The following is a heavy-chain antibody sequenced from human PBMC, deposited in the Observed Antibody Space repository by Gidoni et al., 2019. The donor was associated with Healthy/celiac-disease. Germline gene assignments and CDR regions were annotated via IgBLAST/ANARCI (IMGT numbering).Heavy chain of an antibody. Sequence: QVQLVESGGGVVQPGRSLRLSCAASGFTFSSYGMHWVRQAPGKGLEWVAVIWYDGSNKYYADSVNGRFTISRDNSKNTLYLQMNSLRAEDTAVYYCARDGGIRGFGFPGGYYYGMDVWGQGTTVTVSS. D-gene: IGHD3-10*01. CDR2: IWYDGSNK. V-gene: IGHV3-33*01. CDR3: ARDGGIRGFGFPGGYYYGMDV. CDR1: GFTFSSYG. J-gene: IGHJ6*02.